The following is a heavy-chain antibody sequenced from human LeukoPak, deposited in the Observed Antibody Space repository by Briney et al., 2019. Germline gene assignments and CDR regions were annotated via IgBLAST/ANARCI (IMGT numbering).Heavy chain of an antibody. CDR2: ISGSGGPT. D-gene: IGHD6-6*01. CDR3: AKDWQLAD. V-gene: IGHV3-23*01. Sequence: GSLRLSCAAAGFTFSNYAMSWVRQAPGKGLEWVSAISGSGGPTDYADSVKGRFTISRDNSKSTLYLQMNNLRAEDTAVYYCAKDWQLADWGQGTLVTVSS. J-gene: IGHJ4*02. CDR1: GFTFSNYA.